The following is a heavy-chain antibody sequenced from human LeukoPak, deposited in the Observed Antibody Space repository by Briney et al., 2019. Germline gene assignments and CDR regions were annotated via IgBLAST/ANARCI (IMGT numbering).Heavy chain of an antibody. CDR3: ARHDWLPDY. CDR2: VYPADSRA. Sequence: LGESLKISCKGSGYRFTSYWIGWVRQMPGKGLEWMGIVYPADSRAGYSPSFQGQVTSSVDKSINTAYLQWSSLKASDTAIYYCARHDWLPDYWGQGTLVTVSS. J-gene: IGHJ4*02. D-gene: IGHD3-9*01. CDR1: GYRFTSYW. V-gene: IGHV5-51*01.